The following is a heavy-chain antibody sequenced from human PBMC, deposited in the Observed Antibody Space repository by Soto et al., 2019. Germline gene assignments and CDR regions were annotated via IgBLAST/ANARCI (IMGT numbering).Heavy chain of an antibody. Sequence: PSETLSLTCTVSGGSISSNYWSWIRQPPGKGLEWIGYIYYSGSTNYNPSLKSRVTISVDTSKNQFSLKLSSVTTADTAVYYCARGPYCSSTSCYRGDAFDIWGQGTMVNVSS. J-gene: IGHJ3*02. V-gene: IGHV4-59*12. D-gene: IGHD2-2*01. CDR1: GGSISSNY. CDR3: ARGPYCSSTSCYRGDAFDI. CDR2: IYYSGST.